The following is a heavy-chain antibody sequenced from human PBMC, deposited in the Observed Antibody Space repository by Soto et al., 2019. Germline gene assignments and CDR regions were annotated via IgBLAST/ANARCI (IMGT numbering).Heavy chain of an antibody. CDR2: FGSAGDI. V-gene: IGHV3-13*01. CDR1: GFTFNNYD. D-gene: IGHD3-16*01. CDR3: ARGGPNWDYYFYGMDV. J-gene: IGHJ6*02. Sequence: GGSLRLSCVASGFTFNNYDMLWVRQAPGKGLEWVSTFGSAGDIYYSDSVKGRFTISRDNARNSLYLQMNSLRAADTAVYYCARGGPNWDYYFYGMDVWGQGTTVTVSS.